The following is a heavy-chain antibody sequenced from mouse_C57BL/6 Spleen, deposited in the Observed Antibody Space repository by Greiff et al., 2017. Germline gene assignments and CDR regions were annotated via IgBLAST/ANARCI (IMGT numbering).Heavy chain of an antibody. D-gene: IGHD1-1*01. V-gene: IGHV1-76*01. CDR1: GYTFTDYY. J-gene: IGHJ2*01. CDR2: IYPGSGNT. Sequence: VQLQQSGAELVRPGASVKLSCKASGYTFTDYYINWVKQRPGQGLEWIARIYPGSGNTYYNEKFKGKATLTAEKSSSTAYMQLSSLTSEDSAVYFCARSAYYYYVFDYWGQGTTLTVSS. CDR3: ARSAYYYYVFDY.